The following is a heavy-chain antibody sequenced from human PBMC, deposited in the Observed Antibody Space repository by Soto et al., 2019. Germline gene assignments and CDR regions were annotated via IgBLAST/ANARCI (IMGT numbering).Heavy chain of an antibody. CDR2: IYYSGST. J-gene: IGHJ4*02. V-gene: IGHV4-39*07. Sequence: SETLSLTCTVSGGSVSSSSYYWGWIRQPPGKGLEWIGSIYYSGSTYYNPSLKSRVTISDTSKNQFSLKLTSVTAADTAVYYCARDKITGLFDYWGQGTLVTVSS. CDR3: ARDKITGLFDY. D-gene: IGHD2-8*02. CDR1: GGSVSSSSYY.